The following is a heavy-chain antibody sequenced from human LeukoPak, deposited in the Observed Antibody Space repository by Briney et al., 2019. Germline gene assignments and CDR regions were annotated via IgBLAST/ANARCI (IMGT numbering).Heavy chain of an antibody. CDR3: AKDFYGSGSNYVGVFDY. D-gene: IGHD3-10*01. CDR2: IRYDGSNK. J-gene: IGHJ4*02. CDR1: GFTFSSYG. Sequence: PGGSLRLSCAASGFTFSSYGMHWVRQAPGKGLEWVAFIRYDGSNKYYADSVKGRFTISRDNSKNTVYLQMNSLRAEDTAEYYCAKDFYGSGSNYVGVFDYWGQGTLVTVSS. V-gene: IGHV3-30*02.